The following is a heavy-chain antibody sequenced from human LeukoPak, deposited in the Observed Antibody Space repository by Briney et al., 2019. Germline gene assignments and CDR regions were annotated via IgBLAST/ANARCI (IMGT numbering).Heavy chain of an antibody. J-gene: IGHJ4*02. CDR1: GGSISSSNW. CDR3: ARFPRPMIVVVITTPASDY. Sequence: SGTLSLTCAVSGGSISSSNWWSWVRQPPGKGLEWIGEIYHSGSTNYNPSLKSRVTISVDTSKNQFSLKLSSVTAADTAVYYCARFPRPMIVVVITTPASDYWGQGTLVTVSS. D-gene: IGHD3-22*01. CDR2: IYHSGST. V-gene: IGHV4-4*02.